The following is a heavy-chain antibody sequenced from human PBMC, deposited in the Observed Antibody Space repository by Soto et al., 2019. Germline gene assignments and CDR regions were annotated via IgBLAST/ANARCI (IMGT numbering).Heavy chain of an antibody. CDR1: GGSISSYY. Sequence: SETLCLTCTVSGGSISSYYWSWIRQPPGKGLEWIGYIYYSGSTNYNPSLKSRVTISVDTSKNQFSLKLSSVTAADTAVYYCARAYGYYFDYWGQGTLVTVSS. V-gene: IGHV4-59*01. CDR2: IYYSGST. CDR3: ARAYGYYFDY. J-gene: IGHJ4*02. D-gene: IGHD4-17*01.